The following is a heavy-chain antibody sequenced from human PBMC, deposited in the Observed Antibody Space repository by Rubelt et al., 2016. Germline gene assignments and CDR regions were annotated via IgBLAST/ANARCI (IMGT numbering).Heavy chain of an antibody. CDR1: GLTFSSYG. V-gene: IGHV3-30*02. J-gene: IGHJ4*02. CDR2: IRYDGSNK. CDR3: AKGGNVVVTARLYYFDY. D-gene: IGHD2-21*02. Sequence: QVQLVESGGGVVQPGGSLRLSCAASGLTFSSYGMHWVLQAPGKGLAWVAFIRYDGSNKYYAYSVKGRFTISRDNSKNTLYLQMNSLRAEDTAVYYCAKGGNVVVTARLYYFDYWGQGTLVTVSS.